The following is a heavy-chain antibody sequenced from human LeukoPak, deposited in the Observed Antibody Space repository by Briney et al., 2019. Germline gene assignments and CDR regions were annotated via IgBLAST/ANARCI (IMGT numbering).Heavy chain of an antibody. J-gene: IGHJ4*02. V-gene: IGHV1-46*01. D-gene: IGHD3-22*01. Sequence: ASVRVSCKASGYTFTSCYMHWVRQAPGQGLEWMGIINPSGGSTSYAQKFQGRVTMTRDTSTSTVYMELSSLRSEDTAVYYCARDYYDSSGYLEPFDYWGQGTLVTVSS. CDR2: INPSGGST. CDR1: GYTFTSCY. CDR3: ARDYYDSSGYLEPFDY.